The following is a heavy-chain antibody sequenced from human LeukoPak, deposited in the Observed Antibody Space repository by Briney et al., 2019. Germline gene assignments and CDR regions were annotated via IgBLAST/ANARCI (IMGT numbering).Heavy chain of an antibody. J-gene: IGHJ5*02. CDR2: INHSGST. Sequence: PSETLSLTCAVYGGSFSGYYWSWIRQPPGKGLEWIGEINHSGSTNCNPSLKSRVTVSVDTSKKQFSLKLGSVTAADTAVYYCARAPIIRGVIPNWFDPWGQGTLVTVSS. CDR3: ARAPIIRGVIPNWFDP. CDR1: GGSFSGYY. D-gene: IGHD3-10*01. V-gene: IGHV4-34*01.